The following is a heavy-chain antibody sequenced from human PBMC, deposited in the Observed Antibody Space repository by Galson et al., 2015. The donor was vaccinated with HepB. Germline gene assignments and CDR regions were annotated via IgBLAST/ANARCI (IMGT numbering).Heavy chain of an antibody. CDR3: VRRYCISTSCYPGFDS. Sequence: QSGAEVKKPGESLRISCKGSGYSFTSYWISWVRQMPGKGLEWMGRIDPSDSYTNYSPSFQGHVTISADKSISTAYLQWSSLKASDTAMYYCVRRYCISTSCYPGFDSWGQGTLVTVSS. CDR1: GYSFTSYW. D-gene: IGHD2-2*01. CDR2: IDPSDSYT. V-gene: IGHV5-10-1*01. J-gene: IGHJ4*02.